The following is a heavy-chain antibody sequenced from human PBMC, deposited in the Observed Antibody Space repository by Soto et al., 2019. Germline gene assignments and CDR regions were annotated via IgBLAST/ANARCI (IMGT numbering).Heavy chain of an antibody. Sequence: KPSETLSLTCSISNGSIGGFYWNWIRQSPEKGLEWIGQIYFSGSTIYSPSFQSRVTLSVDSSKSQVALRLTSVTAADTAVYFCARASGLSIYNWFDPWGQGILVTVSS. D-gene: IGHD3-10*01. CDR3: ARASGLSIYNWFDP. J-gene: IGHJ5*02. CDR1: NGSIGGFY. V-gene: IGHV4-59*01. CDR2: IYFSGST.